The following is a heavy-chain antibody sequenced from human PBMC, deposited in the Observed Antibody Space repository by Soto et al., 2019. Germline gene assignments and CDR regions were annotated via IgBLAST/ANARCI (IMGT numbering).Heavy chain of an antibody. CDR3: ARASGKMVAHNYFDF. D-gene: IGHD2-8*01. V-gene: IGHV3-48*04. J-gene: IGHJ4*02. CDR2: ISSSGRTI. Sequence: HPGGSLRLSCVASGFTFTNYAMNWVRQAPGKGLEWVSYISSSGRTISYADPVKGRFSISRDNAKNSLYLQMNSLRGEDTAVYYCARASGKMVAHNYFDFWGQGSLVTVSS. CDR1: GFTFTNYA.